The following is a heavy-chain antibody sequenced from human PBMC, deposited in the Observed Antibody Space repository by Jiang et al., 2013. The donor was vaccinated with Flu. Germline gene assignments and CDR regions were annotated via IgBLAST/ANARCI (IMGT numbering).Heavy chain of an antibody. CDR1: GFTFSSYG. Sequence: RSLRLSCAASGFTFSSYGMHWVRQAPGKGLEWVAVIWYDGSNKYYADSVKGRFTISRDNSKNTLYLQMNSLRAEDTAVYYCARGTLRFLEWSPIDYWGQGTLVTVSS. V-gene: IGHV3-33*01. D-gene: IGHD3-3*01. J-gene: IGHJ4*02. CDR2: IWYDGSNK. CDR3: ARGTLRFLEWSPIDY.